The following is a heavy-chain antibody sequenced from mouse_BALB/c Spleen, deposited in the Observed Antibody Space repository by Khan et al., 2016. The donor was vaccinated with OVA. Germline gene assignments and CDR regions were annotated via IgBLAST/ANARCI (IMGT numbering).Heavy chain of an antibody. J-gene: IGHJ2*01. CDR3: ARRRGGYYFDY. CDR2: INPRSGYT. V-gene: IGHV1-4*02. CDR1: GYTFTSYT. Sequence: QVQLQQSGAELARPGASVKMSCKASGYTFTSYTMHWVKQRPGQGLEWIGYINPRSGYTDYNQKFKDKTTLTTDISSSTAYMQLSSLTSEDSAVDYCARRRGGYYFDYWGQGTTLTVSS.